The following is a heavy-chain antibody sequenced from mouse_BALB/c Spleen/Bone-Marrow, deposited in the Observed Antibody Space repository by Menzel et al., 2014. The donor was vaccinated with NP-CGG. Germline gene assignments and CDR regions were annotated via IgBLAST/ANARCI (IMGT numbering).Heavy chain of an antibody. D-gene: IGHD1-1*02. CDR2: INYGSSA. V-gene: IGHV5-6-5*01. CDR1: GFTINSYD. Sequence: EESGGRLVTPGTPLTLTCTASGFTINSYDMSWVRQAPGKGLEHIGYINYGSSADYARWAKGRFTISRTATTVDLKITSPTTEDTATYFCGRYGSSSGYSYGDMDLWGPGTLVTVSS. CDR3: GRYGSSSGYSYGDMDL. J-gene: IGHJ1*01.